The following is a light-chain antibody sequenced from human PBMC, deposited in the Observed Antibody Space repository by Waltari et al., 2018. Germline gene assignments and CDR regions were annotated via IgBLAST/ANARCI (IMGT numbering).Light chain of an antibody. CDR3: QKYDSAPLT. Sequence: DIQMTQSPSSLSASVGDTVTITCRASHVINNFLAWYQQRPGEPPKLLISGASTLKPGVPSRFSGTGSGTHFTLTINGLQPEDFASYFCQKYDSAPLTFGGGTKVEIK. CDR1: HVINNF. V-gene: IGKV1-27*01. CDR2: GAS. J-gene: IGKJ4*01.